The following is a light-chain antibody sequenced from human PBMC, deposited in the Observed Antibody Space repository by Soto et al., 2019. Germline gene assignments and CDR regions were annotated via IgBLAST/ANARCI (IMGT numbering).Light chain of an antibody. Sequence: SVLTHPPSASGSPGQSFTISCTGTSSDVGAYIFVSWYQQHPGKAPKLMVYDVNRRPPGVPDRFFGSKSGNTASLTVSGLQAEDEADYYCVSFAGGTYVFGTGTKVTVL. CDR2: DVN. J-gene: IGLJ1*01. V-gene: IGLV2-8*01. CDR3: VSFAGGTYV. CDR1: SSDVGAYIF.